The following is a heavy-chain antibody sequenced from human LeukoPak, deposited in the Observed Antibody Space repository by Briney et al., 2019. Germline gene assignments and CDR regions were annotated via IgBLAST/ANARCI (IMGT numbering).Heavy chain of an antibody. D-gene: IGHD4/OR15-4a*01. CDR2: ISYDGSNK. V-gene: IGHV3-30*04. CDR3: AKPAKTDYVDY. Sequence: PGRSLRLSCAASGFTFSSYAMHWVRQAPGKGLEWVAVISYDGSNKYYADSVKGRFTISRDNSKNTLYLQMISLRAEDTAVYYCAKPAKTDYVDYWGQGTLVTVSS. CDR1: GFTFSSYA. J-gene: IGHJ4*02.